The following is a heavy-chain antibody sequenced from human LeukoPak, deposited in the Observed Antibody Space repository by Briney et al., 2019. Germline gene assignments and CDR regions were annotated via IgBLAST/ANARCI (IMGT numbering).Heavy chain of an antibody. D-gene: IGHD2-15*01. CDR1: GYTFTGYY. Sequence: ASVKVSCKASGYTFTGYYMHWVRQAPGQGPEWMGWINPNSGGTNYAQKFQGRVTMTRDTSISTAYMELSRLRSDDTAVYYCARKKAAYYYYGMDVWGQGTTVTVSS. V-gene: IGHV1-2*02. CDR3: ARKKAAYYYYGMDV. CDR2: INPNSGGT. J-gene: IGHJ6*02.